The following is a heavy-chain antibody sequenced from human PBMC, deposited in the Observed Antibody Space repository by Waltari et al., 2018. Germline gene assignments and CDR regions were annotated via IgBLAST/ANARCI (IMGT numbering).Heavy chain of an antibody. CDR1: GYSFTSYW. CDR3: ARQSGYYDSSGYYYGY. V-gene: IGHV5-51*01. CDR2: IYPGDSDT. D-gene: IGHD3-22*01. Sequence: EVQLVQSGAEVKKPGESLKISCKGSGYSFTSYWIGWVRQMPGKGLEWMGSIYPGDSDTRYSPSFQGQVTISADKSISTAYLQWSSLKASDTAMYYCARQSGYYDSSGYYYGYWGQGTLVTVSS. J-gene: IGHJ4*02.